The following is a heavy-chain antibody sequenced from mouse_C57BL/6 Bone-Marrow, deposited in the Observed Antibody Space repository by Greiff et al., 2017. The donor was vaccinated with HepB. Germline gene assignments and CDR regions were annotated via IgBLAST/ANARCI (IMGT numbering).Heavy chain of an antibody. J-gene: IGHJ2*01. D-gene: IGHD2-2*01. CDR3: TPYVDDGY. Sequence: VQLKQSGAELVRPGASVKLSCTASGYNITDDYMHWVKQRPEQGLEWIGWIDPENGDTEYDSKFKGKATITADTSSNTAYLPLSSLTSEDTAVYYCTPYVDDGYWGQGTTVTASS. CDR1: GYNITDDY. V-gene: IGHV14-4*01. CDR2: IDPENGDT.